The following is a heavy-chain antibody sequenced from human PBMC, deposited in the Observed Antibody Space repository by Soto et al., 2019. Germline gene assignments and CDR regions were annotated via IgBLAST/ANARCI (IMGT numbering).Heavy chain of an antibody. Sequence: ASVKVSCKASGYTFTSYYMHWVRQAPGQGLEWMGIINPSGGSTSYAQKFQGRVTMTRDTSTSTVYMELSSLRSEDTAVYYCARDGPYCSSTSCYDRISDYYYMDVWGKGTTVIVSS. J-gene: IGHJ6*03. CDR3: ARDGPYCSSTSCYDRISDYYYMDV. CDR2: INPSGGST. D-gene: IGHD2-2*01. V-gene: IGHV1-46*03. CDR1: GYTFTSYY.